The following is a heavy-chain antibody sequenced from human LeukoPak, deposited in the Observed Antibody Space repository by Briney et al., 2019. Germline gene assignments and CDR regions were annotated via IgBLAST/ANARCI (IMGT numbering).Heavy chain of an antibody. CDR3: ARDLGYWGDLYYYYYGMDV. Sequence: GGSLRLSCAASGFTFSSYAMHWVRQAPGKGLEYVSAISSNGGSTYYANSVKGRFTISRDNSKNTLYLQMGSLRAEDMAVYYCARDLGYWGDLYYYYYGMDVWGQGTTVTVSS. CDR2: ISSNGGST. D-gene: IGHD3-22*01. V-gene: IGHV3-64*01. J-gene: IGHJ6*02. CDR1: GFTFSSYA.